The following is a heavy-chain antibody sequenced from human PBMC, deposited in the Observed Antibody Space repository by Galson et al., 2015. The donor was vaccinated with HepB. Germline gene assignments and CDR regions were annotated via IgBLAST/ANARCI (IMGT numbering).Heavy chain of an antibody. D-gene: IGHD4-17*01. CDR2: ISSSSSYT. V-gene: IGHV3-11*06. Sequence: SLRLSCAASGFTFSDYYMSWIRQAPGKGLEWVSYISSSSSYTNYADSVKGRFTISRDNAKNSLYLQMNSLRAEDTAVYYCARDLTTVTTPTDYWGQGTLVTVSS. CDR1: GFTFSDYY. J-gene: IGHJ4*02. CDR3: ARDLTTVTTPTDY.